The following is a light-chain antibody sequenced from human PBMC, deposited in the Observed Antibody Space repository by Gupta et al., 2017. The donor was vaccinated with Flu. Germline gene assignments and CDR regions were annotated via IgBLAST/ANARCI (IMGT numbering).Light chain of an antibody. CDR3: QQYGSPPHT. Sequence: EIVLTQSPGTLSLSPGERATLSCRASQSVSSSYLAWYQQKPGQAPRVLIYGASSRATGIPDRFSGSGSGTDFTLTISRLEPEDFAVYYCQQYGSPPHTFGQGTKLEIK. CDR1: QSVSSSY. CDR2: GAS. V-gene: IGKV3-20*01. J-gene: IGKJ2*01.